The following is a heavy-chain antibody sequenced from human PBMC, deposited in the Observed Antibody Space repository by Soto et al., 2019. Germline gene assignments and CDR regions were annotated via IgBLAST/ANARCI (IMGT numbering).Heavy chain of an antibody. J-gene: IGHJ4*02. CDR1: GSTFSNYA. V-gene: IGHV3-23*01. CDR3: GKEGTSGLYYFDY. CDR2: ISGSGGSP. D-gene: IGHD6-19*01. Sequence: GGSLRLSCAASGSTFSNYAMNWVRQAPGKGLEWVSTISGSGGSPYYADSVKGRFTISTDNSKNTLYLKMNSLRAGDSAIYYSGKEGTSGLYYFDYWGQGTLVTV.